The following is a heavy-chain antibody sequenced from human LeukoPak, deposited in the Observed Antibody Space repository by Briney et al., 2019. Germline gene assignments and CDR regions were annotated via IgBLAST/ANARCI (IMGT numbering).Heavy chain of an antibody. J-gene: IGHJ4*02. Sequence: GGSLTLSCAVSGFTFSSYGMHWVRQAPGKGLEWVALIPYDGSNKYYADSVKGRFTVSRDNSKNTLYLQMNSLRAEDTAVYYCVRGAYSSSWLNFDYWGQGTLVTVSS. D-gene: IGHD6-13*01. CDR1: GFTFSSYG. CDR2: IPYDGSNK. CDR3: VRGAYSSSWLNFDY. V-gene: IGHV3-30*19.